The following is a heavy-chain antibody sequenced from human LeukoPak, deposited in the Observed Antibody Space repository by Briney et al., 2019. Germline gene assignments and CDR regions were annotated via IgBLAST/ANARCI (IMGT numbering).Heavy chain of an antibody. V-gene: IGHV5-51*01. J-gene: IGHJ4*02. CDR2: IYPGDSDT. D-gene: IGHD5-12*01. CDR3: ARQAFEPHSGYDFDY. Sequence: GEFLKISCKGSGYSFTSYWIGWVRQMPGKGLEWMGIIYPGDSDTRYSPSFQGQVTISADKSISTAYLQWSSLKASDTAMYYCARQAFEPHSGYDFDYWGQGTLVTVSS. CDR1: GYSFTSYW.